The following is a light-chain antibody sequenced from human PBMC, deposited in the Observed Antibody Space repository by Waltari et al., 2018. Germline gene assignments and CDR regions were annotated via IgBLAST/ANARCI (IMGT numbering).Light chain of an antibody. CDR1: QSVRTN. V-gene: IGKV3-15*01. CDR3: QQYYVWPPIT. Sequence: VLLTQSPASLSVSPGDPVILSCRASQSVRTNLVWYQQKAGKAPRTLIYGASTRASGVPSRFSGSGSETDFTLIISSLQSEDAAVYFCQQYYVWPPITFGGGTKLEI. CDR2: GAS. J-gene: IGKJ4*01.